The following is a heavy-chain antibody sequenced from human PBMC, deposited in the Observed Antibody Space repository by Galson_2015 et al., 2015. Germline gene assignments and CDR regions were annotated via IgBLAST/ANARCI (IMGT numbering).Heavy chain of an antibody. V-gene: IGHV1-69*13. J-gene: IGHJ6*02. CDR3: ARSPRQTALEEIAGVMASVGTFFGMDV. D-gene: IGHD3-3*02. Sequence: SVKVSCKASGGPFSSHVISWVRQAPGQGLEWMGGITPIFGRTHYAQKFQGRVTIIADESTTTVFMELSSLKSEDTAVYYCARSPRQTALEEIAGVMASVGTFFGMDVWGQGTTVTVSS. CDR2: ITPIFGRT. CDR1: GGPFSSHV.